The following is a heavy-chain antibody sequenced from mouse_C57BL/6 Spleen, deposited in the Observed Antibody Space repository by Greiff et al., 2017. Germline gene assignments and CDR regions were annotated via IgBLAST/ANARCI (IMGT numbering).Heavy chain of an antibody. Sequence: VQLQQPGAELVKPGASVKLSCKASGYTFTSYWMQWVKQRPGQGLEWIGEIDPSDRYTNYNEKFKGKATLTVDTSSSTAYMQLSSLTTEDSAVSDGETTGTGADYFDYWGQGTTLTVSS. D-gene: IGHD4-1*01. CDR1: GYTFTSYW. CDR3: ETTGTGADYFDY. V-gene: IGHV1-50*01. J-gene: IGHJ2*01. CDR2: IDPSDRYT.